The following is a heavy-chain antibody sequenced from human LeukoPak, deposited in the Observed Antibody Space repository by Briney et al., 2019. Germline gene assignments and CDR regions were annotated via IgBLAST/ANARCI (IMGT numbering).Heavy chain of an antibody. V-gene: IGHV4-4*02. CDR3: ASPILTGHYEDY. Sequence: SETLSLTCAVSGCSISSSNWWSWVRQPPGKGLEWIGEIYHSGSTNYNPSLKSRVTISVDKSKNQFSLKLSSVTAADTAVYYCASPILTGHYEDYWGQGTLVTVSS. CDR1: GCSISSSNW. CDR2: IYHSGST. J-gene: IGHJ4*02. D-gene: IGHD3-9*01.